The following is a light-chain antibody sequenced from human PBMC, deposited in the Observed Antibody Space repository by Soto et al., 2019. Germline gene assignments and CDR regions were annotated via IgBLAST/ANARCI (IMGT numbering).Light chain of an antibody. CDR2: GAS. Sequence: EIVLTQSPGTLSLSPGERATLSCRASQSVSSSYLAWSQQKPGQAPRLLIYGASSRATGIPDRFSGSGSGTDFTHTISRLEPEDFAVDYCQQYASSFTFGPGTKVYIK. J-gene: IGKJ3*01. CDR1: QSVSSSY. CDR3: QQYASSFT. V-gene: IGKV3-20*01.